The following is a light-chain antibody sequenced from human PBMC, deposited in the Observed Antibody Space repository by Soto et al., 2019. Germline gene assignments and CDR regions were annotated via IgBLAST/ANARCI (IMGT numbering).Light chain of an antibody. J-gene: IGKJ1*01. CDR1: QTITIN. CDR3: QQYDNWPPWT. V-gene: IGKV3-15*01. Sequence: EIVMTQSPATLSVSPWERATLSCRASQTITINLAWYQQRPGQAPRLLIYGASTRATGIPARFSGSGSGTEFTLTISSLQSEDFGIYYCQQYDNWPPWTFGQGTKVEIK. CDR2: GAS.